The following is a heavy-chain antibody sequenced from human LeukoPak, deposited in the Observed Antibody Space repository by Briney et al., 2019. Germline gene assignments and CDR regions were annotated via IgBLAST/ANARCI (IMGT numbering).Heavy chain of an antibody. CDR3: AKTKSNYYDSSGLDY. J-gene: IGHJ4*02. CDR1: GFIFSSYG. Sequence: GGSLRLSCAASGFIFSSYGMHWVRQAPGKGLEWVAFIGYDGSNKYYADSVKGRFTVSRDNSKNTLYLQMNSLRAEDTAVYYCAKTKSNYYDSSGLDYWGQGTLVSVSS. D-gene: IGHD3-22*01. V-gene: IGHV3-30*02. CDR2: IGYDGSNK.